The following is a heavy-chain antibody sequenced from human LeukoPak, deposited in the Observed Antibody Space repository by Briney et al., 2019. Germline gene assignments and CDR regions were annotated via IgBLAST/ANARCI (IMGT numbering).Heavy chain of an antibody. V-gene: IGHV4-39*01. CDR2: IYYSGST. D-gene: IGHD3-22*01. J-gene: IGHJ4*02. Sequence: SETLSLTCTVSGGSISISNTYWGWIRQPPGKGLEWLGTIYYSGSTYYNPSLKSRVTISVDTSKNHFSLKLSSVTAADAAVYYCARRASYYSAHDYWGQGSLVTVSS. CDR3: ARRASYYSAHDY. CDR1: GGSISISNTY.